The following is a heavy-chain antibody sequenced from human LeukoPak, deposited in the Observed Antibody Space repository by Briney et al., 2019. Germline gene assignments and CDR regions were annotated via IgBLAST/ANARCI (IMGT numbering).Heavy chain of an antibody. V-gene: IGHV3-30*04. Sequence: PGGSLRLSCAASGFTFSGYAMHWVRQAPGKGLEWVAVISYDGSNKYYADSVKGRFTISRDNSKNTLYLQMNSLRAEDTAVYYCARDPHLGSSSSEVVDYWGQGTLVTVSS. J-gene: IGHJ4*02. CDR3: ARDPHLGSSSSEVVDY. CDR1: GFTFSGYA. D-gene: IGHD6-6*01. CDR2: ISYDGSNK.